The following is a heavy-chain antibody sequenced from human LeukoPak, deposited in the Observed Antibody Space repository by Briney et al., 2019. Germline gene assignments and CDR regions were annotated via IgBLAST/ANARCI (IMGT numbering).Heavy chain of an antibody. Sequence: GASVKVSCRASGGTFSSYAISWVRQAPGQGLEWMGRIIPIFGTANYAQKFQGRVTITTDESTSTAYMELSSLRSEDTAVYYCARAERGYSNLDYWGQGTLVTVSS. J-gene: IGHJ4*02. CDR3: ARAERGYSNLDY. V-gene: IGHV1-69*05. D-gene: IGHD4-11*01. CDR1: GGTFSSYA. CDR2: IIPIFGTA.